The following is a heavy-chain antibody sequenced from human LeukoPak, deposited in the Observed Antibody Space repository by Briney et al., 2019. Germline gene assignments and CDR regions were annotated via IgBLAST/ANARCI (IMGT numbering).Heavy chain of an antibody. CDR3: AKGSGWLFYYYYMDV. J-gene: IGHJ6*03. Sequence: PGGSLRLSCAVSGFTFSTYAVHWVRQAPGKGLEYVSAINSNGGSTYYADSVKGRFTISRDNSKNTLYLQMGSLRPEDMAVYYCAKGSGWLFYYYYMDVWGKGTTVTVSS. CDR1: GFTFSTYA. D-gene: IGHD6-19*01. CDR2: INSNGGST. V-gene: IGHV3-64*02.